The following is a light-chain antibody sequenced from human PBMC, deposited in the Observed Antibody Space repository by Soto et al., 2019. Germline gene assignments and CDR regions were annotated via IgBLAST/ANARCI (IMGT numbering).Light chain of an antibody. J-gene: IGLJ2*01. CDR1: SGHSSYA. V-gene: IGLV4-69*01. CDR2: LNSDGSH. CDR3: QTWGTGVV. Sequence: QPVLTQSPSSSASLGASVKLTCTLRSGHSSYAIAWHQQQPEKGPRYLMNLNSDGSHSKGDGIPDRFSGSSSGAERYLTISSLQSEDEADYYCQTWGTGVVFCGGTKLTVL.